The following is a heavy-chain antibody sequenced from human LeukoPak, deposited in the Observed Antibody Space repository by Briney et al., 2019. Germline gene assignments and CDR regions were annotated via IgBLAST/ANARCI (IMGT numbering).Heavy chain of an antibody. D-gene: IGHD3-22*01. Sequence: PGGSLRLSCAASGFTFSNAWMSWVRQAPGKGLEWVGHIKSKTDGGTTDYAAPVKGRFTISRDDSEKTLYLQMNSLKTEDTAVYYCTTDQLFSYDTTPPDAFDIWGQGTMVTVSS. CDR2: IKSKTDGGTT. V-gene: IGHV3-15*01. CDR3: TTDQLFSYDTTPPDAFDI. J-gene: IGHJ3*02. CDR1: GFTFSNAW.